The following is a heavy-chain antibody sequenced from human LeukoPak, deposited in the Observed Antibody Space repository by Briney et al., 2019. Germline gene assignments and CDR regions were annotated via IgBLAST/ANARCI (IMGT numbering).Heavy chain of an antibody. J-gene: IGHJ5*02. V-gene: IGHV1-24*01. Sequence: ASVKVSCKVSGYTLTELSMHWLRQAPGKGLEWMGGFDPEDGETIYAQKLQGRVTMTTDTSTSTAYMELRSLRSDDTAVYYCASSYYYDSSGYSNWFDPWGQGTLVTVSS. CDR2: FDPEDGET. D-gene: IGHD3-22*01. CDR1: GYTLTELS. CDR3: ASSYYYDSSGYSNWFDP.